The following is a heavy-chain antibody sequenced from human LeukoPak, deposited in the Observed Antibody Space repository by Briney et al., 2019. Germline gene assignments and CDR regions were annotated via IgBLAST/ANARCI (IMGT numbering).Heavy chain of an antibody. D-gene: IGHD6-19*01. V-gene: IGHV4-59*01. Sequence: SETLSLTCTVSGGSISNYYWSWIRQPPGKGLEWIGYISYIGSTKYNPSLKSRVTISEDVSKNQFSLKLSSVTAADTAVYYCARGGAVVGFDYFDYWGQGTLVTVSS. CDR3: ARGGAVVGFDYFDY. CDR2: ISYIGST. CDR1: GGSISNYY. J-gene: IGHJ4*02.